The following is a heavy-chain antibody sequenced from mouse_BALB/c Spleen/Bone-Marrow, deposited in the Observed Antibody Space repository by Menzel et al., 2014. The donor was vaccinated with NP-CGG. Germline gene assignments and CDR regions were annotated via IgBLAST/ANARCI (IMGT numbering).Heavy chain of an antibody. J-gene: IGHJ3*01. CDR1: GFNIKDTY. D-gene: IGHD2-4*01. CDR3: AGLRPRFEFAY. CDR2: IDPANGNT. Sequence: VTLKESGAELVKPGASVKLSCTASGFNIKDTYMHWVKQRPEQGLEWIGRIDPANGNTKYDPKFQGKATITADTSSNTAYLQLSSLTSEDTAVYYCAGLRPRFEFAYWGQGTLVTVSA. V-gene: IGHV14-3*02.